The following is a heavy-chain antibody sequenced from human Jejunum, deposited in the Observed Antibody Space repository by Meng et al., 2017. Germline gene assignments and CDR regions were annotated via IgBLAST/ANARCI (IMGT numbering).Heavy chain of an antibody. CDR3: ARALDLAVATGTGLDY. Sequence: GESLKISCEASGFTFNYFGMHWVRQTPGKGLEWLAVIWNDGTIKHYADWLKGRFTISRDNSQNTLYLHMNSLRVEDTAVYYCARALDLAVATGTGLDYWGHGTRVTVSS. D-gene: IGHD2-21*02. V-gene: IGHV3-33*01. CDR1: GFTFNYFG. J-gene: IGHJ4*01. CDR2: IWNDGTIK.